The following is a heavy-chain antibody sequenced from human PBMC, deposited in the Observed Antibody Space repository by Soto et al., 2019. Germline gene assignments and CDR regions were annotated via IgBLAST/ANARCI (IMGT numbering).Heavy chain of an antibody. V-gene: IGHV1-18*01. CDR3: ASGWFGEFVYYFDS. CDR2: ISVYNGNT. D-gene: IGHD3-10*01. Sequence: QVQLVQSGAEVKKPGASVKVSCKASGYTFTSYGISWVRQAPGQGLEWMGWISVYNGNTNYAQKLQGRVTMTTDTSTSTDYMELRSLRYDDTAVYYCASGWFGEFVYYFDSWGQGTLVTVSS. J-gene: IGHJ4*02. CDR1: GYTFTSYG.